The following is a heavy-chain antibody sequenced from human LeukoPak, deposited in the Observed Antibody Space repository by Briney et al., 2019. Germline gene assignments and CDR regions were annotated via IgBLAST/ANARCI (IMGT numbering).Heavy chain of an antibody. CDR1: GFTVSSNY. J-gene: IGHJ3*02. Sequence: GGFLRLSCAASGFTVSSNYMSWVRQAPGKGLEWVSVIYSGGSTYYADSVKGRFTISRDNSKNTLYLQMNSLRAEDTAVYYCARDGAGSYDYAFDIWGQGTMVTVSS. V-gene: IGHV3-66*01. D-gene: IGHD1-26*01. CDR2: IYSGGST. CDR3: ARDGAGSYDYAFDI.